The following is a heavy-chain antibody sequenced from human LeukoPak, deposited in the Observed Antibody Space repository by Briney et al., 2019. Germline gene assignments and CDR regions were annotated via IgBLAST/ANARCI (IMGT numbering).Heavy chain of an antibody. D-gene: IGHD6-13*01. CDR3: AKERIAAAGTVYNWFDP. Sequence: GGSLRLSCAASGFTFRNYWMHWVRQAPGKGLVWVSRVKGDGSFTDYADSVKGRFTISRDNAKNTLYLQMNSLRAEDTAVYYCAKERIAAAGTVYNWFDPWGQGTLVTVSS. V-gene: IGHV3-74*01. CDR2: VKGDGSFT. J-gene: IGHJ5*02. CDR1: GFTFRNYW.